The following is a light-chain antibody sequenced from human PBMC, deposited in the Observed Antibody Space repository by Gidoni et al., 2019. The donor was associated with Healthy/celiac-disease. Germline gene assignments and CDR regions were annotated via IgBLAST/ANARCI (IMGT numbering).Light chain of an antibody. CDR1: QSVSSY. V-gene: IGKV3-11*01. Sequence: EIVLTQSPATLSLSPGEIATLSCRASQSVSSYIAWYQQKPGQAPRLLIYDASNRATGIPARFSGSGSGTDFTLTISSLEPEDFAVYYCQQRSNWHALTFGGGTKVEIK. CDR2: DAS. J-gene: IGKJ4*01. CDR3: QQRSNWHALT.